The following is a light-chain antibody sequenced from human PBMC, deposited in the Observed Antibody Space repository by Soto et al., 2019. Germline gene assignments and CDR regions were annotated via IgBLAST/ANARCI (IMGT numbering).Light chain of an antibody. CDR2: EVS. V-gene: IGLV2-14*01. CDR3: SSYTSSNTLL. Sequence: QSALTQPASVSGSPGQSITISCTGTSSDVGGYNYVSWYQQHPGKAPKLMIYEVSNRPSGVSNRFSGSKSGNTASLTISGLQTEDEADYYCSSYTSSNTLLFGGGTQLTVL. CDR1: SSDVGGYNY. J-gene: IGLJ2*01.